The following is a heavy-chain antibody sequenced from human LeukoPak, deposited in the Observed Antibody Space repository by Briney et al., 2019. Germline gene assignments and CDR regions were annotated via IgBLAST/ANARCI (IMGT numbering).Heavy chain of an antibody. Sequence: GALRLSCAASGFIFKDYAMTWVRQAPGKGLQWVSVISGSGRGTHSADSVKGRFTISRDNSKNTVYLQMNSLRAEDTALYYCAKGITFYYDSSGYSTDHWGQGTLVTVSS. CDR1: GFIFKDYA. CDR3: AKGITFYYDSSGYSTDH. D-gene: IGHD3-22*01. V-gene: IGHV3-23*01. CDR2: ISGSGRGT. J-gene: IGHJ5*02.